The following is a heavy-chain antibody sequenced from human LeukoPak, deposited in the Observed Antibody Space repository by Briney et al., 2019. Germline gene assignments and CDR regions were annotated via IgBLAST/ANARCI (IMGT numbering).Heavy chain of an antibody. Sequence: ASVKVSCTASGYTFNTYYMHWVRQAPGQGLEWMGIINPTTGDTNYVQTFQTRVTMTSDTSTSTVSMELISLRSEDTAVYYCARDALIGSIRRWYFDLWGRGTLVTVSS. CDR1: GYTFNTYY. J-gene: IGHJ2*01. CDR3: ARDALIGSIRRWYFDL. D-gene: IGHD3-9*01. V-gene: IGHV1-46*02. CDR2: INPTTGDT.